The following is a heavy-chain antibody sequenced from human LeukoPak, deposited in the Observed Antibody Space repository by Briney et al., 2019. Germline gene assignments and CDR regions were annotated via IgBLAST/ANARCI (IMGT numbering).Heavy chain of an antibody. CDR1: GFTFSSYE. V-gene: IGHV3-23*01. D-gene: IGHD3-16*01. CDR2: ISGNGGST. J-gene: IGHJ4*02. CDR3: AEPPTAYDDGWYTYFFAY. Sequence: PGGSLRLSCAASGFTFSSYEMNWVRQAPGKGLEWVSSISGNGGSTNYADSVKGRFIVSRDNSKNTLYLQMNSLRADDTAVYYCAEPPTAYDDGWYTYFFAYWGQGTQVTVSS.